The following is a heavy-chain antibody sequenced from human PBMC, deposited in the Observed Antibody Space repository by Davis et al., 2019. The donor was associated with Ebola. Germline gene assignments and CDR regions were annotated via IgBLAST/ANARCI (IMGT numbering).Heavy chain of an antibody. Sequence: ESLKISCAASGFTFSSYSMNWVRQAPGKGLEWIGYLYHSGSTYYNPSLKSRVTMSVDTSKNQFSLRLTSVTAADTAIYYCARGREGGLWYYGMDVWGQGTTVSVSS. CDR1: GFTFSSYS. CDR2: LYHSGST. J-gene: IGHJ6*02. V-gene: IGHV4-59*01. D-gene: IGHD2-8*02. CDR3: ARGREGGLWYYGMDV.